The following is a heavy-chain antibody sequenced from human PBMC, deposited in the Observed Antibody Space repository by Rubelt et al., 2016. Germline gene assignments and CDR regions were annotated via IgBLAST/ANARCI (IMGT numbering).Heavy chain of an antibody. V-gene: IGHV3-7*01. CDR3: VRAWGQGDS. Sequence: GSGGGVVQPGGSLRLSCTASGFTFSSNAMYWVRQAPGKWLECVANIKQDGSDYYYLDSVKGRFTISRDNTKHSLYLQMNSLRAEDTAVYYCVRAWGQGDSWGQGTLVTVSS. CDR1: GFTFSSNA. CDR2: IKQDGSDY. J-gene: IGHJ4*02. D-gene: IGHD3-16*01.